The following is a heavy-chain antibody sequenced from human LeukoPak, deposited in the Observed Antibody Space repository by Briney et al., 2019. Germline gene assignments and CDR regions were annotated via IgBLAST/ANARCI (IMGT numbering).Heavy chain of an antibody. V-gene: IGHV3-15*01. CDR3: TTEGDYYDSSGDAFDI. CDR1: GFTFSSYS. Sequence: PGGSRRLSCAASGFTFSSYSMNWVRQAPGKGLEWVGRIKSKTDGGTTDYAAPVKGRFTISRDDSKNTLYLQMNSLKTEDTAVYYCTTEGDYYDSSGDAFDIWGQGTMVTVSS. J-gene: IGHJ3*02. D-gene: IGHD3-22*01. CDR2: IKSKTDGGTT.